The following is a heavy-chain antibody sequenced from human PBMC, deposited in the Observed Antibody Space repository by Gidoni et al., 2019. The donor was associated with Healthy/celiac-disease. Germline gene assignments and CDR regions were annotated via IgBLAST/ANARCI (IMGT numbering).Heavy chain of an antibody. J-gene: IGHJ4*02. CDR2: IYYSGST. V-gene: IGHV4-39*07. D-gene: IGHD3-22*01. CDR3: ARDERYYDSSGYPSFDY. Sequence: QLQLQESGPGLVKPSEPLSLTCTVSGGSISSSSYYWGWIRQPPGKGLEWIGSIYYSGSTYYNPSLKSRVTISVDTSKNQFSLKLSSVTAADTAVYYCARDERYYDSSGYPSFDYWGQGTLVAVSS. CDR1: GGSISSSSYY.